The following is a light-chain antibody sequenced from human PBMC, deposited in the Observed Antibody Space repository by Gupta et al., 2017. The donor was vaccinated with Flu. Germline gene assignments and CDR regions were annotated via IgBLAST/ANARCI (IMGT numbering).Light chain of an antibody. J-gene: IGLJ3*02. CDR2: EVS. Sequence: QSALTQPASVPGSPGQSITISCTGTSNDVGGYSYVSWYQQRPGKAPKLMIYEVSNRPSGVSNRFSGSKSGNKASLTISGLQVEDEADYYCTSYTSSTTPVFGGGTKLTVL. V-gene: IGLV2-14*01. CDR1: SNDVGGYSY. CDR3: TSYTSSTTPV.